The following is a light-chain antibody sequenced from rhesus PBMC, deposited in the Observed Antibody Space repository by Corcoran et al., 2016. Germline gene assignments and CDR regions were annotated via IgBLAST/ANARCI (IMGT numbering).Light chain of an antibody. CDR1: QSVSTN. J-gene: IGKJ4*01. CDR3: QQYSNWPLT. CDR2: GAS. Sequence: EIVMTQSPATLSLSPGERATLSCRASQSVSTNLAWYQQKPGTAPSLFIYGASSRATGIPDRISGSGSGTDFTLTISSLEPEDFAVYYCQQYSNWPLTFGGGTKVEIK. V-gene: IGKV3-42*03.